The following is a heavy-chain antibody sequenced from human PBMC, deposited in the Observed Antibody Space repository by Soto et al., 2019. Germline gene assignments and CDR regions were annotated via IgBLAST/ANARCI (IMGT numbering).Heavy chain of an antibody. V-gene: IGHV4-39*01. J-gene: IGHJ4*02. CDR2: IYYSGST. Sequence: QLQLQESGPGLVKPSETLSLTCTVSGGSISSSSYYWGWIRQPPGKGLEWIGSIYYSGSTYYNPSLRSRVALSVHTSRNQFSLKLSSVTAADTAVYYCARYQCFGELFGYWGQGTLVTVSS. CDR1: GGSISSSSYY. CDR3: ARYQCFGELFGY. D-gene: IGHD3-10*01.